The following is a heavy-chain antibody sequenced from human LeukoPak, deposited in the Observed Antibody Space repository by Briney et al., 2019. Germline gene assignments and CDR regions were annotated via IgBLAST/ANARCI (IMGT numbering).Heavy chain of an antibody. CDR1: GFTFSIYS. D-gene: IGHD3-10*01. J-gene: IGHJ4*02. CDR2: ISSTSTSI. Sequence: GGSLRLSCAASGFTFSIYSMNWVRLAPGKGLEWVSYISSTSTSIYYADSVKGRFTISRDNAKNSLYLQMNSLRAEDTAVYYCAKSSGVHYYGSGFDYWGQGTLVTVSS. V-gene: IGHV3-21*04. CDR3: AKSSGVHYYGSGFDY.